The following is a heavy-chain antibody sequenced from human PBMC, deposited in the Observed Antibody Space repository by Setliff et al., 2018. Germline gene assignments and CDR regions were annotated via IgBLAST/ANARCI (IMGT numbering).Heavy chain of an antibody. CDR3: ARDVFDFRTGQAGP. CDR2: IRADGSGT. V-gene: IGHV3-7*01. CDR1: GFYFSGSW. J-gene: IGHJ5*02. D-gene: IGHD3-3*01. Sequence: PGGSLRLSCAASGFYFSGSWMAWVRQAPGQGLEWVADIRADGSGTFYVDSVRGRFTISRDNAKNSLFLQMNSLRVEDTAVYYCARDVFDFRTGQAGPWGQGTLVTVSS.